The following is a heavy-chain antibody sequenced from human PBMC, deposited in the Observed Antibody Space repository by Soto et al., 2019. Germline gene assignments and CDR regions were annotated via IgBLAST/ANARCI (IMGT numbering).Heavy chain of an antibody. CDR3: ASGPYTSSSGGYYYYYLDV. Sequence: QVQLVQSGAEVKKPGSSVKVSCKASGGTFSSYAINWVRQAPGQGLEWMGRIVPMFGIPNFAPKFQGRVTMTADRSTPTAHMELSSLRSEDTAVYYCASGPYTSSSGGYYYYYLDVWGKGTTVTVSS. V-gene: IGHV1-69*02. J-gene: IGHJ6*03. CDR1: GGTFSSYA. CDR2: IVPMFGIP. D-gene: IGHD6-6*01.